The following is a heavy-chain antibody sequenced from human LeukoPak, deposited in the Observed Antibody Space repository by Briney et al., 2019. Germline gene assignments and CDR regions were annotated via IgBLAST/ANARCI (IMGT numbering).Heavy chain of an antibody. CDR2: IRYDGTNK. J-gene: IGHJ4*02. V-gene: IGHV3-30*02. Sequence: GGSLRLSCAASGFNFSRNGMHWVRQAPGKGLEWVSFIRYDGTNKFYIQSVRGRCTVSRDNSRNILYLQMDSLTAEDTAVYYCARDFDDPSGQYYYLPDYWGPGILVTVSS. CDR3: ARDFDDPSGQYYYLPDY. D-gene: IGHD3-10*01. CDR1: GFNFSRNG.